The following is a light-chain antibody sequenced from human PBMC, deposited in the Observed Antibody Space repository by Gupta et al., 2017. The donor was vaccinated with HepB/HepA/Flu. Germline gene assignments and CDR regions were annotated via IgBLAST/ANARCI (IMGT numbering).Light chain of an antibody. J-gene: IGKJ2*01. CDR3: QQYYSTPPYT. CDR1: QSVLYSSNNKNY. Sequence: DSVMTQSPDSMAVSLGARATINCKSSQSVLYSSNNKNYLAWYQQKPGQPPKLLIYWASTRESGVPDRFSGSGSGTDFTLTISSLQAEDVAVYYCQQYYSTPPYTFGQGTKLEIK. CDR2: WAS. V-gene: IGKV4-1*01.